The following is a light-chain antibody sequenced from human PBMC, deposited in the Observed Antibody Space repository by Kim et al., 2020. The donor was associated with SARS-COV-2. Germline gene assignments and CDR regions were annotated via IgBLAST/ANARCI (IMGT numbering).Light chain of an antibody. CDR2: DNN. J-gene: IGLJ3*02. V-gene: IGLV1-51*01. Sequence: GQKVTISCSGSSAKIGNNYVSWYQQLPGTAPKLLIYDNNKRPSGIPDRFSGSKSGTSATLGITGLQTGDEADYYCGTWDTSLSVGVFGGGTQLTVL. CDR3: GTWDTSLSVGV. CDR1: SAKIGNNY.